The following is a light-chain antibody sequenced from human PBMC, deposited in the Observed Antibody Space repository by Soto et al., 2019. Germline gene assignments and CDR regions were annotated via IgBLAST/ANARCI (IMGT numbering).Light chain of an antibody. CDR2: EVS. CDR1: SSDVGGYNY. Sequence: QSALTQPPSASGSPGQSVTISCTGTSSDVGGYNYVSWYQQHPGKAPKLMIYEVSKRPSGVPDRLSGSKSGNTASLTVSGLQAEDEADYYCSSYAGSNTWVFGGGTKL. V-gene: IGLV2-8*01. J-gene: IGLJ3*02. CDR3: SSYAGSNTWV.